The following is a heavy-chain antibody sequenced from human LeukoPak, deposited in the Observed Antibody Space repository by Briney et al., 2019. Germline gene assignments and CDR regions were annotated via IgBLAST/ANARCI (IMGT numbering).Heavy chain of an antibody. V-gene: IGHV3-23*01. CDR3: ARGVWGSYRMDV. Sequence: GGSLRLSCAASGFTFRSYGMSWVRQAPGKGLEWVSAISDNGGSTYYADSVKGRFTISRDNAKNSLYLQMNSLRAEDTAVYYCARGVWGSYRMDVWGKGTTVTVSS. D-gene: IGHD3-16*02. CDR2: ISDNGGST. J-gene: IGHJ6*03. CDR1: GFTFRSYG.